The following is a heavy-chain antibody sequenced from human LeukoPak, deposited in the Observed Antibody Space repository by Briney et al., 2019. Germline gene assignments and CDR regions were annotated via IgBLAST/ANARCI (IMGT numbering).Heavy chain of an antibody. Sequence: GGSLRLSCAASGFTFSSYAMHWVRQAPGRGLEWVAIISHDATNKFYADSVKGRFTISRDNSKNTLYLQMNSLGAEDTAVYYCASIAETYLQPKHYFQHWGQGTLVTVSS. V-gene: IGHV3-30*04. CDR2: ISHDATNK. D-gene: IGHD2/OR15-2a*01. CDR1: GFTFSSYA. J-gene: IGHJ1*01. CDR3: ASIAETYLQPKHYFQH.